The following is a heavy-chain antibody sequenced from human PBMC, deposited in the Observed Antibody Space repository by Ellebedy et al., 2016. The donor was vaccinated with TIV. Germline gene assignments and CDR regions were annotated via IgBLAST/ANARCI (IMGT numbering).Heavy chain of an antibody. D-gene: IGHD3-10*01. CDR2: IYSAGIT. CDR1: GFTVSSNY. CDR3: ARRPDGSGSWEFDY. V-gene: IGHV3-53*01. Sequence: GESLKISCAASGFTVSSNYMSWVRQAPGKGLEWVSVIYSAGITYYADSVKGRFTISRDNSKNTLYLQMNSLRAEDTAVYYCARRPDGSGSWEFDYWGQGTLVTVSS. J-gene: IGHJ4*02.